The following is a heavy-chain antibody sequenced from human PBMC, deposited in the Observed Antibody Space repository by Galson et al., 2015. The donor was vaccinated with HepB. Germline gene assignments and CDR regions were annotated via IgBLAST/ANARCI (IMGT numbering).Heavy chain of an antibody. CDR3: AKDSGDYGMDV. D-gene: IGHD3-10*01. CDR2: ISCSGGST. V-gene: IGHV3-23*01. CDR1: GFTFSSYA. J-gene: IGHJ6*02. Sequence: SLRLSCAASGFTFSSYAMSWVRQAPGKGLEWVSDISCSGGSTYYADSVKGRFTISRDNSKNTLYLQINSLRAEDTAVYYCAKDSGDYGMDVWGQGTTVTVSS.